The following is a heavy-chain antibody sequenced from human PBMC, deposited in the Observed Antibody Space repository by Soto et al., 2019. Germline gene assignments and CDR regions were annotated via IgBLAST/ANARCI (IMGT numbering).Heavy chain of an antibody. V-gene: IGHV1-18*01. CDR3: ARSPTIFGVVIPFDY. Sequence: ASVKVSCKASGYTFTSYGISWVRQAPGQGLEWMGWISAYNGNTNYAQKLQGRVTMTTDTSTSTAYMELRSLRSDDTAVYYCARSPTIFGVVIPFDYWGQGTLVTVSS. CDR1: GYTFTSYG. D-gene: IGHD3-3*01. CDR2: ISAYNGNT. J-gene: IGHJ4*02.